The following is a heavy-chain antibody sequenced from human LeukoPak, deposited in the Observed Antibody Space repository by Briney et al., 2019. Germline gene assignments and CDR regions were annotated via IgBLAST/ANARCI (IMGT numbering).Heavy chain of an antibody. CDR1: GYTFTSYA. J-gene: IGHJ4*02. V-gene: IGHV1-18*01. Sequence: ASVKVSCKASGYTFTSYAFSWVRQAPGQGLEWMGWINTNNGNTNYVQRLQGRVTMTTDTATTTAYMELRSLRSDDTAVYYCAREREETYGSGSYTFDHWGQGTLVTVSS. CDR2: INTNNGNT. CDR3: AREREETYGSGSYTFDH. D-gene: IGHD3-10*01.